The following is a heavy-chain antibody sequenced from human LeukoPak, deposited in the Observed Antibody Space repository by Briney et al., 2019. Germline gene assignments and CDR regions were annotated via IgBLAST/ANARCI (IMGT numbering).Heavy chain of an antibody. CDR2: INWNGDST. V-gene: IGHV3-20*04. CDR1: GFTFDDYG. Sequence: GGSLRLSCAASGFTFDDYGMSWVRQAPGKGLEWVFGINWNGDSTRYADSVKGRFTISRENAKKSLYLQMNSLRAEDTALYCCARVISSSWSGGFAIWGQGTMVTVSS. CDR3: ARVISSSWSGGFAI. J-gene: IGHJ3*02. D-gene: IGHD2-2*01.